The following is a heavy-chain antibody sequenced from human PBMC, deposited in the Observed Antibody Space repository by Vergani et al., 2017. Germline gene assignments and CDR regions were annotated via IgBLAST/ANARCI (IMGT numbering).Heavy chain of an antibody. CDR2: IYTSGST. V-gene: IGHV4-61*02. CDR3: AREWNGGYVDYYYYMDV. CDR1: GGSISSGSYY. J-gene: IGHJ6*03. D-gene: IGHD5-12*01. Sequence: QVQLQESGPGLVKPSQTLSLTCTVSGGSISSGSYYWSWIRQPAGKGLEWIGRIYTSGSTNYNPSLKSRLTISVDTSKNQFSLKLSSVTAADTAVYYCAREWNGGYVDYYYYMDVWGKGTTVTVSS.